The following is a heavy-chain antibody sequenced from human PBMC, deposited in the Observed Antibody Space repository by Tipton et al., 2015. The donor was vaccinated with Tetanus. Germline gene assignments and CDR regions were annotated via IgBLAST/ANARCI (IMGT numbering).Heavy chain of an antibody. V-gene: IGHV3-33*01. CDR3: AREADCSGGSCFSGDFDN. CDR2: SWYDGTDK. CDR1: GFIFSSYG. J-gene: IGHJ4*02. D-gene: IGHD2-15*01. Sequence: SGFIFSSYGIHWVRQAPGKGLEWVAVSWYDGTDKYYADSVKGRFTISRDNSKNTLYLQMYILRAEDTAVYYCAREADCSGGSCFSGDFDNWGQGTQVTVSS.